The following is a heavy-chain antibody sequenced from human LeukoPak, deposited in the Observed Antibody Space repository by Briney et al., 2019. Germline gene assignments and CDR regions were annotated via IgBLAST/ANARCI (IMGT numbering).Heavy chain of an antibody. CDR1: GFTFSDYY. CDR2: ISSSRSYT. J-gene: IGHJ6*02. D-gene: IGHD6-13*01. Sequence: GGSLRLSCAASGFTFSDYYMSWIRQAPGKGLEWVSYISSSRSYTNYADSVKGRFTISRDNAKNSLYLHMSSLRAEDTAVYYCARDLARAAAALGGSELYYHYGMDVWGQGTTVTVSS. V-gene: IGHV3-11*05. CDR3: ARDLARAAAALGGSELYYHYGMDV.